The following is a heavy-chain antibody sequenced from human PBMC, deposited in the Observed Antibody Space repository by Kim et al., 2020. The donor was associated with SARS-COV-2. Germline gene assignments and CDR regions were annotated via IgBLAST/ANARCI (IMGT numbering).Heavy chain of an antibody. V-gene: IGHV3-30*18. CDR3: AKQGHQMELKAYYGMDF. CDR2: ISYEGSKK. J-gene: IGHJ6*02. D-gene: IGHD1-26*01. CDR1: GFSFNNYG. Sequence: GGSLRLSCAASGFSFNNYGMHWVRQAPGKGLEWVAFISYEGSKKQYPDSLKGRFTVSRDNAKNTLYLQMNSLIAEDTAVYYCAKQGHQMELKAYYGMDFWGQGTTVTVSS.